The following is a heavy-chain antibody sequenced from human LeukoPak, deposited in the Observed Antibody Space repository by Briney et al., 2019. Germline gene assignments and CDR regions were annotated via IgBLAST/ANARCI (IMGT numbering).Heavy chain of an antibody. CDR3: AKVNHYYDSSGLFDY. V-gene: IGHV3-30*18. J-gene: IGHJ4*02. CDR1: GFTFSSYG. CDR2: ISYDGSNK. D-gene: IGHD3-22*01. Sequence: GGSLRLSCSASGFTFSSYGMHWVRQAPGKGLEWVAVISYDGSNKYCADSVKGRFTISRDNSKNTLYLQMNSLRAEDTAVYYCAKVNHYYDSSGLFDYWGQGTLVTVSS.